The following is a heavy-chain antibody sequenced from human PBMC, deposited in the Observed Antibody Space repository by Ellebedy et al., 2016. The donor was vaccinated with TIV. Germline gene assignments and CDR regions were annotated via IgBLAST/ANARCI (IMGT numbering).Heavy chain of an antibody. CDR1: GYSFNYYG. J-gene: IGHJ6*02. D-gene: IGHD6-13*01. CDR2: ISTYNGDA. Sequence: ASVKVSCKASGYSFNYYGISWVRQAPGQGLEWMGWISTYNGDATYARNFQGRLTMATDTSTSTAYMELRSLRSDDTALYYCARDASDNSSSWLGYYYGMDVWGQGTTVTVSS. V-gene: IGHV1-18*01. CDR3: ARDASDNSSSWLGYYYGMDV.